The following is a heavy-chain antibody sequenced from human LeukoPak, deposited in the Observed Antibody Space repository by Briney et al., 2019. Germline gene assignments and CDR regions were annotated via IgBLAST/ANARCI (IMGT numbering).Heavy chain of an antibody. V-gene: IGHV1-2*02. CDR1: GYTFTSYD. Sequence: ASVKVSCKASGYTFTSYDINWVRQAAGQGLEWMGWLNPNSGGTNYAQKFQGRVTMTRDTSISTAYMELSRLRSDDTAVYYCARRVITLDYWGQGTLVTVSS. J-gene: IGHJ4*02. CDR3: ARRVITLDY. D-gene: IGHD2-21*01. CDR2: LNPNSGGT.